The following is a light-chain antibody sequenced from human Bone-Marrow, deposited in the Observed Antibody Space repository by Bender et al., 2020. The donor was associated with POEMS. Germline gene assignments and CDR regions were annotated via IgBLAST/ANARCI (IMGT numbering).Light chain of an antibody. CDR3: CSYAGDGTYV. CDR2: YDD. V-gene: IGLV1-36*01. J-gene: IGLJ1*01. CDR1: SSNIGNHG. Sequence: QSVVTQPPSLSEAPRQRVTISCSGSSSNIGNHGVNWYQQLPGEAPKLLIYYDDLLTPGVSDRFSASKSGTSASLAISELQSEDEALYYCCSYAGDGTYVFGSGTKVTVL.